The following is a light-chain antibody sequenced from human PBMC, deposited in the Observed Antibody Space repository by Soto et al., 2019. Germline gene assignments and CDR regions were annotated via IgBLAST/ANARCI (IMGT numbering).Light chain of an antibody. CDR1: SSDVGGYNY. CDR3: SSYAGSKNF. J-gene: IGLJ2*01. CDR2: EVS. Sequence: QSALTQPPSVSGSPGQSVTISCTGTSSDVGGYNYVSWYQQRPGKAPRLMIYEVSKRPSGVPDRFSGSKSGNTASLTVSGLQAEDEADYYCSSYAGSKNFFGGGTKLTVL. V-gene: IGLV2-8*01.